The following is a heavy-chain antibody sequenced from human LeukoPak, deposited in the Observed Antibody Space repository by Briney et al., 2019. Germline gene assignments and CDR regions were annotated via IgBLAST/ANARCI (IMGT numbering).Heavy chain of an antibody. J-gene: IGHJ4*02. V-gene: IGHV4-34*01. D-gene: IGHD3-22*01. CDR3: ARTPYYDSSGYYYYFDY. Sequence: SETLSLTCTVSGGSSSSYYWSWIRQPPGKGLEWIGEINHSGSTNYNPFLKSRVTISVDTSKNQFSLKLSSVTAADTAVYYCARTPYYDSSGYYYYFDYWGQGTLVTVSS. CDR1: GGSSSSYY. CDR2: INHSGST.